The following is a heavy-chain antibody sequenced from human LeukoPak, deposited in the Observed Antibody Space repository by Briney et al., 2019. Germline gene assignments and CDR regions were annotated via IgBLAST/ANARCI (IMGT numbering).Heavy chain of an antibody. CDR2: IYPGDSGT. D-gene: IGHD3-3*01. CDR3: ARQNDFRLDY. CDR1: GYTFSSYW. J-gene: IGHJ4*02. Sequence: GESLRISCKGSGYTFSSYWIGWVRQMPGKGLEWMGVIYPGDSGTRYSPSLQGQVTISVDTSIGTAYLQWSSLTASDTAIYYCARQNDFRLDYWGQGTLVTVSS. V-gene: IGHV5-51*01.